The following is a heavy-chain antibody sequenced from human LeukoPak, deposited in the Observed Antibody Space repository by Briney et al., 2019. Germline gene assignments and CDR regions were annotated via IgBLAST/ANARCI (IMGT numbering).Heavy chain of an antibody. J-gene: IGHJ4*02. CDR3: ARSARLMKGVVEVTALDD. V-gene: IGHV3-48*03. Sequence: GGSLRLSCADSGFTFRSYEMNWVRQAPGKGLEWIAYLSSSGSAFSYADSVKGRFTIARDNAKSSVYLEMNSLRADDTAVYYCARSARLMKGVVEVTALDDWGQGTLVTVSS. CDR1: GFTFRSYE. D-gene: IGHD3-3*01. CDR2: LSSSGSAF.